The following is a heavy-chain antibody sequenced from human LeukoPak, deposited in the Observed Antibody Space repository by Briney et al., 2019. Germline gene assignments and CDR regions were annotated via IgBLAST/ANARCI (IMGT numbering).Heavy chain of an antibody. J-gene: IGHJ4*02. V-gene: IGHV1-8*01. CDR2: MNPNSGNT. CDR1: GYTFTSYD. Sequence: ASVKVSCKASGYTFTSYDINWVRQATGQGLEWMGWMNPNSGNTGYAQTLQGRVTMTRNTSISTAYMELSSLRSEDTAVYYCARQTRYCSGGSCFRFDYWGQGTLVTVSS. CDR3: ARQTRYCSGGSCFRFDY. D-gene: IGHD2-15*01.